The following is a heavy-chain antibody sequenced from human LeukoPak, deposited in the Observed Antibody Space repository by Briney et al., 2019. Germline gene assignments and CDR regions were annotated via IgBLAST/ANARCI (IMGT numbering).Heavy chain of an antibody. J-gene: IGHJ4*02. D-gene: IGHD5-18*01. CDR2: ISYDGANK. CDR3: ARDRMVTYFDY. Sequence: PGGSLRLSCAASGFSFSGYAMLWVRQAPGKGLEWVAIISYDGANKYYADSVKGRFTISRDNSKNTLYLQMNSLRAEDTAMYYCARDRMVTYFDYWGQGTLVTVSS. V-gene: IGHV3-30-3*01. CDR1: GFSFSGYA.